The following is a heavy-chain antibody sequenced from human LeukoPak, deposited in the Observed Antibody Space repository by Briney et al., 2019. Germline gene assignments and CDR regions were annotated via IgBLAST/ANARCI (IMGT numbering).Heavy chain of an antibody. J-gene: IGHJ4*02. Sequence: GGSLRLSCAASGFTFSTYWMSWVRQAPGKGLEWVANIKQDGSEKYYVDSVKGRFTISRDNAKNSLYLQMNSLRAEDTAVYYCARVQLDYGDYESESDYFDYWGQGTLVTVSS. CDR1: GFTFSTYW. CDR2: IKQDGSEK. V-gene: IGHV3-7*01. CDR3: ARVQLDYGDYESESDYFDY. D-gene: IGHD4-17*01.